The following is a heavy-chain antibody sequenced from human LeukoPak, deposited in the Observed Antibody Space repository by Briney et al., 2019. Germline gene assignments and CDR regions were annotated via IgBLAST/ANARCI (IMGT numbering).Heavy chain of an antibody. CDR3: VRHDYYGSLNWFDP. D-gene: IGHD3-10*01. Sequence: PSETLSLTCIVSGGSLNSPNYYWGWIRQPPGKGLEWIATISYSGTTYYNPSLESRLTISVDTSKNQFSLKLTSVTAADTAVYYCVRHDYYGSLNWFDPWGQGTLITVSS. J-gene: IGHJ5*02. V-gene: IGHV4-39*01. CDR1: GGSLNSPNYY. CDR2: ISYSGTT.